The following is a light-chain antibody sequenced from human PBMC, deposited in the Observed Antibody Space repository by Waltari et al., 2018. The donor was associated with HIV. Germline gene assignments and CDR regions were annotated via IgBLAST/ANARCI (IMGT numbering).Light chain of an antibody. CDR2: DAS. V-gene: IGKV3-11*01. CDR3: QQHSNWPWT. CDR1: QSVSSD. Sequence: IVLTQSPATLSLSSGERATPSCRASQSVSSDLTWFQQKPGQAPRLLIYDASKRATGIPARFSGSGSGTDFTLTISSLEPEDFAVYYCQQHSNWPWTFGQGTKVEIK. J-gene: IGKJ1*01.